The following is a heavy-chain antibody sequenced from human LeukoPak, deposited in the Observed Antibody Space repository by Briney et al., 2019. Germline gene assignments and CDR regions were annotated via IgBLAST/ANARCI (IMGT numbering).Heavy chain of an antibody. V-gene: IGHV3-30*04. Sequence: TGGSLRLSCAASGFTFSSYAMSWVRQAPGKGLEWVALISYDGSTQYYADSVKGRFTISRDNSKNTLYLQMNSLRPEDTAVYYSARETTDWYFDLWGRGTLVTVSS. CDR2: ISYDGSTQ. D-gene: IGHD1-7*01. CDR1: GFTFSSYA. J-gene: IGHJ2*01. CDR3: ARETTDWYFDL.